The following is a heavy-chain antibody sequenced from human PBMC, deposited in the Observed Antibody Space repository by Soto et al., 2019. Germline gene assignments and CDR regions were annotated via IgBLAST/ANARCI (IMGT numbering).Heavy chain of an antibody. Sequence: SVTLSLTCTVSGGSISSYYWSWIGPAPGKGLEWIGYLYNSGSTVYNPSLKSRVTISVDTSKNQFSLKLNSVTAADTAVYYCARDLWGYCGTDCYPLDVWGQGTTVT. V-gene: IGHV4-59*01. CDR2: LYNSGST. J-gene: IGHJ6*02. CDR1: GGSISSYY. D-gene: IGHD2-21*02. CDR3: ARDLWGYCGTDCYPLDV.